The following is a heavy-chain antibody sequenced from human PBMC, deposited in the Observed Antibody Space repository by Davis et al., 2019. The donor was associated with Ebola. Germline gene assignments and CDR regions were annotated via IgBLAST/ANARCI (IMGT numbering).Heavy chain of an antibody. CDR3: AREEAVAGSFDS. V-gene: IGHV3-30*03. Sequence: GESLKISCAASGFTFSSYGMHWVRQAPGKGLEWVAVISYDGSNKYYADSVKGRFTISRDNSKNTLYLQMNSLRAEDTAIYYCAREEAVAGSFDSWGQGTLVTVSS. CDR2: ISYDGSNK. J-gene: IGHJ4*02. D-gene: IGHD6-19*01. CDR1: GFTFSSYG.